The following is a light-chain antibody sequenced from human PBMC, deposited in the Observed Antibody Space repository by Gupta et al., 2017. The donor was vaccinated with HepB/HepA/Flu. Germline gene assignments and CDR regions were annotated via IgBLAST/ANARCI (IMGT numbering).Light chain of an antibody. J-gene: IGKJ4*01. Sequence: DIVMTQSPLSLPVTPGEPASISCRSSQSLLHSNGYNYLDWYLQKPGQSPQLLIYLGSNRASGVPDRFCGSGSGTDFTLKISRVEAEDVGVYYCMQALQTRPLTFGGGTKVEIK. V-gene: IGKV2-28*01. CDR2: LGS. CDR1: QSLLHSNGYNY. CDR3: MQALQTRPLT.